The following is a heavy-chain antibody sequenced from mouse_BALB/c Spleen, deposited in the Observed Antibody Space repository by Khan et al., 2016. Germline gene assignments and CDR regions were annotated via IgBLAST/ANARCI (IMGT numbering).Heavy chain of an antibody. CDR2: IHYSGST. CDR3: ARGGDGFYRAWFAY. CDR1: GYSITSGYS. J-gene: IGHJ3*01. Sequence: EVQLQESGPDLVKPSQSLSLTCTVTGYSITSGYSWHWIRQFPGNKLEWMGYIHYSGSTNYKPSLKSRISIPRHTSKNQFFLQLNSVTTEDTATYFCARGGDGFYRAWFAYWGQGTLVTVSA. V-gene: IGHV3-1*02. D-gene: IGHD2-3*01.